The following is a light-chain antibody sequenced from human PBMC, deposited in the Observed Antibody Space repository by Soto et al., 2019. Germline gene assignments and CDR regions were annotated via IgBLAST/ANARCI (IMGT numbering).Light chain of an antibody. V-gene: IGKV3-20*01. Sequence: EIVLTQSPGTLSLSPGERATLFCRASQSVSSGYLAWYRQKAGQAPRLLIYDASSRATGIPDRFSGSGSGTDFTLTIVRLEPEDFAVYYCQQYGTSPRTFGQGTKVEFK. CDR2: DAS. CDR3: QQYGTSPRT. J-gene: IGKJ1*01. CDR1: QSVSSGY.